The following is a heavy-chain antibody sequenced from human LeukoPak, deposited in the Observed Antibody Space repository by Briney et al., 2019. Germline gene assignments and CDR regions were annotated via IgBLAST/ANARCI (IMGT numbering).Heavy chain of an antibody. CDR3: ARGLAAAGTSWYFDY. V-gene: IGHV3-23*01. CDR2: ISGSGHRT. J-gene: IGHJ4*02. D-gene: IGHD6-13*01. CDR1: GFTFSSYG. Sequence: GGTLRLSCAASGFTFSSYGVSWVRQAPGKGLEWVSGISGSGHRTYYADSVKGRFTISRDNSKNTLYLQMNSLRAEDTAVYYCARGLAAAGTSWYFDYWGQGTLVTVSS.